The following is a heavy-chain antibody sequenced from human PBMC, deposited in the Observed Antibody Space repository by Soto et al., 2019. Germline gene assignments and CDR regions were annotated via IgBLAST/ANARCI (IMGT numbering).Heavy chain of an antibody. CDR3: ARMSHPGMDSSGGIDY. Sequence: SGPTLVNPTQTLTLTCTFSGFSLSTSGMCVSWIRQPPGKALEWLARIDWDDDKYYSTSLKTRLTISKDTSKNQVVLTMTNMDPVDTATYYCARMSHPGMDSSGGIDYWGQGTLVXVSS. CDR1: GFSLSTSGMC. D-gene: IGHD6-25*01. J-gene: IGHJ4*02. CDR2: IDWDDDK. V-gene: IGHV2-70*11.